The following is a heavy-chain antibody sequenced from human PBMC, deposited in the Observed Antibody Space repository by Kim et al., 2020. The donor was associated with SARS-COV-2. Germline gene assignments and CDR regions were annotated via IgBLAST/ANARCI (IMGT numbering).Heavy chain of an antibody. V-gene: IGHV1-69*01. D-gene: IGHD6-19*01. J-gene: IGHJ5*02. Sequence: YATKFQGRVTITADESTSTAYMELSSLRSEDTAVYYCAREQWLVRGWFDPWGQGTLVTVSS. CDR3: AREQWLVRGWFDP.